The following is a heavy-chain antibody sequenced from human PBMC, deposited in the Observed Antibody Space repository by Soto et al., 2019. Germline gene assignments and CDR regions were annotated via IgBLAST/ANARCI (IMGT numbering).Heavy chain of an antibody. Sequence: SXTLSLTCAVSGDSISSSTYYWCWIRQPPGKGLEWIGSIYHRGSTFYNPSLKSRITISVDTSKNQFSLKLNSVTAADTAVYYCTRRQLADIWGQGTLVTVSS. CDR3: TRRQLADI. CDR2: IYHRGST. D-gene: IGHD6-13*01. CDR1: GDSISSSTYY. J-gene: IGHJ4*02. V-gene: IGHV4-39*01.